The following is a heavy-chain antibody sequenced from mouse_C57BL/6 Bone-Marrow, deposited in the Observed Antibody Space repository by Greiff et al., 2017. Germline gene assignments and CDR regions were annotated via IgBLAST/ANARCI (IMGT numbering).Heavy chain of an antibody. J-gene: IGHJ4*01. CDR3: AREDITTVVADYYAMDY. V-gene: IGHV1-50*01. CDR2: IDPSDSCT. Sequence: VQLQQPGAELVKPGASVKLSCKASGYTFTSYWMQWVKQRPGQGLEWIGEIDPSDSCTNYNQKFKGKATLTVDTSSSTAYMQLSSLTSEDSAVYYSAREDITTVVADYYAMDYWGQGTSVTVSS. CDR1: GYTFTSYW. D-gene: IGHD1-1*01.